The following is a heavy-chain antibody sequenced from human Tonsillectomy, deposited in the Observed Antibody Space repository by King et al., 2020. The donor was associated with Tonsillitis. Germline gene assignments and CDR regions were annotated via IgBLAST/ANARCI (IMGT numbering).Heavy chain of an antibody. J-gene: IGHJ6*02. CDR2: ISSSGRPI. D-gene: IGHD6-19*01. Sequence: VQLVESGGGLVKPGVSLRLSCAASGFTFSDYYMSWIRQAPWKWLEVVSYISSSGRPIYYADSVRGQFTFSRENAKNALSLQMNSLRAEDTAVYYCARPSGWTTVHYYHYYYGLDVWGQGTTVTVSS. V-gene: IGHV3-11*01. CDR3: ARPSGWTTVHYYHYYYGLDV. CDR1: GFTFSDYY.